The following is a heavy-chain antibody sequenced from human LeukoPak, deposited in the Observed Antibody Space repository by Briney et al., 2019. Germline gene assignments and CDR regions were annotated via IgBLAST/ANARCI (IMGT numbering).Heavy chain of an antibody. CDR1: GYTFTSYY. V-gene: IGHV1-46*01. J-gene: IGHJ6*02. CDR2: INPSGGST. D-gene: IGHD6-13*01. Sequence: GASVKVSCKASGYTFTSYYMHWVRQAPGQGLEWMGIINPSGGSTSYAQKFQGRVTMTRDTSTSTVYMELSSLRSEDTAVYYCARAYSSNWYPYYYYGMDVWGQGTTVTVSS. CDR3: ARAYSSNWYPYYYYGMDV.